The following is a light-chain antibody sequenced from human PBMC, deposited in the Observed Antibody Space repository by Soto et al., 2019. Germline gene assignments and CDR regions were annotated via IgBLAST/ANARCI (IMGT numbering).Light chain of an antibody. CDR3: QHYNSYSEA. CDR2: KAS. V-gene: IGKV1-5*03. J-gene: IGKJ1*01. Sequence: DIHMTQSPSTLSASVGYRFTITCRASQSISSWLAWYQQKPGKAPKLXIYKASTLKSGVPSRFSGSGSGTEFTLTISSLQPDDFANYYCQHYNSYSEAFGQGTQGGYQ. CDR1: QSISSW.